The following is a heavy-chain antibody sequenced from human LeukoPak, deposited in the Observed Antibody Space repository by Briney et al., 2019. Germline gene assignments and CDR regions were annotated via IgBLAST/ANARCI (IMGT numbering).Heavy chain of an antibody. J-gene: IGHJ6*02. CDR1: GYTFTSYG. CDR2: ISAYNGNT. Sequence: ASVKVSCKASGYTFTSYGISWVRQAPGQGLEWMGWISAYNGNTNYAQKLQGRVTMTTDTSTSTAYMELRSLRSDHTAVYYCARVLLWFGEGSMDVWGQGTTVTVSS. V-gene: IGHV1-18*01. CDR3: ARVLLWFGEGSMDV. D-gene: IGHD3-10*01.